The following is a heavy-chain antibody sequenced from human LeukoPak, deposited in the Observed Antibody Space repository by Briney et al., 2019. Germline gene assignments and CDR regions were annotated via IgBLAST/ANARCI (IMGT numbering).Heavy chain of an antibody. CDR2: MNPNSGNT. CDR3: ARDNSGWYRGAGGWFDP. J-gene: IGHJ5*02. V-gene: IGHV1-8*01. Sequence: GASVKVSCKASGYTFTSYDINWVRQATGQGLEWMGWMNPNSGNTGYAQKFQGRVTMTRNTSISTAYMELSSLRSEDTAVYYCARDNSGWYRGAGGWFDPWGQGTLVTVSS. D-gene: IGHD1-26*01. CDR1: GYTFTSYD.